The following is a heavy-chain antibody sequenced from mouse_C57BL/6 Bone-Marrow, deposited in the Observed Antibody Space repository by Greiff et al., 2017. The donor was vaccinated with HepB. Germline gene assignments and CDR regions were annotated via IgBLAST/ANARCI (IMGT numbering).Heavy chain of an antibody. CDR1: GYTFTSYW. V-gene: IGHV1-64*01. CDR2: IHPNSGST. J-gene: IGHJ3*01. CDR3: ARRANGFAY. Sequence: VQLQQPGAELVKPGASVKLSCKASGYTFTSYWMHWVKQRPGQGLEWIGMIHPNSGSTNYNEKFKSKATLTVDKSSSTAYMQLSSLTSEDSAVYYCARRANGFAYWGQGTLVTVSA.